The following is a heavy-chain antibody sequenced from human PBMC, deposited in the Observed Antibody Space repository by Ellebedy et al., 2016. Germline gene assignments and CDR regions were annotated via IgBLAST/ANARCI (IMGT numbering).Heavy chain of an antibody. CDR2: IYYSGST. Sequence: SETLSLTCTVSGGSISSYYWSWIRQPPGKGLEWIGYIYYSGSTNYNPSLKSRFTISVDTSKNQFSLKLSPVTAADTAVYYCARGDVLGSSLDYWGQGTLVTVSS. D-gene: IGHD3-16*01. J-gene: IGHJ4*02. CDR3: ARGDVLGSSLDY. CDR1: GGSISSYY. V-gene: IGHV4-59*01.